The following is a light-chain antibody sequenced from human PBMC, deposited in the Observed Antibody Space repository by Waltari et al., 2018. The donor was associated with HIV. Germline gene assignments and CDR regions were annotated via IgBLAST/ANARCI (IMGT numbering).Light chain of an antibody. CDR2: AAS. V-gene: IGKV1-39*01. CDR1: QSISSY. J-gene: IGKJ2*01. Sequence: DIQMPQSPSSLSASVGDRVTITCRASQSISSYLNWNQQKPGKAPKLLIYAASSLQSGVPSRFSGSGSGTDFTLTISSLQPEDFATYYCQQSYSTPRTFGQGTKLEIK. CDR3: QQSYSTPRT.